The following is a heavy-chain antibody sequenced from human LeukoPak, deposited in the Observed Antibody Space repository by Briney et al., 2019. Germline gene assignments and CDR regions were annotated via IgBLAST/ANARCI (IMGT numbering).Heavy chain of an antibody. CDR3: AKSHASIWNVYDY. CDR1: GFTFSGYA. D-gene: IGHD6-13*01. J-gene: IGHJ4*02. V-gene: IGHV3-23*01. Sequence: GGSLTLSCAASGFTFSGYAMSWVRLAPGEGLEWVSAITAGGDSTYYAESVKGRFTISRDNLKNMVFLQMSTLRAEDTAIYYCAKSHASIWNVYDYWGQGTLVTVSS. CDR2: ITAGGDST.